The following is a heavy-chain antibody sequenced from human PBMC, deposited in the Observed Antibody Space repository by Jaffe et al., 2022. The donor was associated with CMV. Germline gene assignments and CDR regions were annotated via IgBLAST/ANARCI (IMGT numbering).Heavy chain of an antibody. J-gene: IGHJ4*02. CDR2: ISSSSSYI. CDR3: ATGAGFGAIPE. CDR1: GFTFSSYS. Sequence: EVQLVESGGGLVKPGGSLRLSCAASGFTFSSYSMNWVRQAPGKGLEWVSSISSSSSYIYYADSVKGRFTISRDNAKNSLYLQMNSLRAEDTAVYYCATGAGFGAIPEWGQGTLVTVSS. V-gene: IGHV3-21*01. D-gene: IGHD3-10*01.